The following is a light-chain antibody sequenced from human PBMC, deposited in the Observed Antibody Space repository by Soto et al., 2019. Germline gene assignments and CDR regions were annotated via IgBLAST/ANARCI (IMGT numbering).Light chain of an antibody. CDR2: EGS. Sequence: QSVLTQPASVSGSPEQSITISCTGPGSDVGSFDLVSWYQQHPGKAPKLIIFEGSKRPSGVSDRFSGSKSDNRASLTISGLQAVDEADYYCSSYAGSLTWVFGGGTKLTVL. CDR3: SSYAGSLTWV. CDR1: GSDVGSFDL. V-gene: IGLV2-23*01. J-gene: IGLJ3*02.